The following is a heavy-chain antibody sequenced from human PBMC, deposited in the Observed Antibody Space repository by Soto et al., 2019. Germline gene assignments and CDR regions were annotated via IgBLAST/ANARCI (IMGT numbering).Heavy chain of an antibody. CDR1: GGTFSSYA. CDR2: IIPIFGTA. Sequence: GASVKVSCKASGGTFSSYAISWVRQAPGQGLEWMGGIIPIFGTANYAQKFQGRVTIAADESTSTAYMELRSLRSEDTAVYYCARWGVTGTPGHYYYYGMDVWGQGTTVTVAS. V-gene: IGHV1-69*13. CDR3: ARWGVTGTPGHYYYYGMDV. D-gene: IGHD1-20*01. J-gene: IGHJ6*02.